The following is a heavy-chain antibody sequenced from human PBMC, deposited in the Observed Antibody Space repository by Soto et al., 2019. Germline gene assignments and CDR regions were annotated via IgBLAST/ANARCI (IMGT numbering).Heavy chain of an antibody. D-gene: IGHD3-10*01. J-gene: IGHJ4*02. Sequence: LRKTLSLTCAVSGGSISTDNWWSWVRQPPGKGLEWIGEMYHSGDSNFNPSLKSRVTISVDKSKNQFSMQMASVTAADTAPYYCTRASASSMLRGVVINWGRGTQVTVSS. CDR3: TRASASSMLRGVVIN. CDR2: MYHSGDS. CDR1: GGSISTDNW. V-gene: IGHV4-4*03.